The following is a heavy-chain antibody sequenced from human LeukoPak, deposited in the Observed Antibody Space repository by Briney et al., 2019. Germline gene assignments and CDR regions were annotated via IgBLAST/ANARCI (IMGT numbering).Heavy chain of an antibody. Sequence: EASVKVSCKASGYTFTSYYIHWVRQAPGQGLDWMGIINTRGGSISYAQKFQGRVTMTRDTSTSTVYMELSSLRSEDTAVYYCARSSGYYYFDYWGQGTLVTVSS. V-gene: IGHV1-46*01. CDR2: INTRGGSI. D-gene: IGHD3-22*01. CDR3: ARSSGYYYFDY. CDR1: GYTFTSYY. J-gene: IGHJ4*02.